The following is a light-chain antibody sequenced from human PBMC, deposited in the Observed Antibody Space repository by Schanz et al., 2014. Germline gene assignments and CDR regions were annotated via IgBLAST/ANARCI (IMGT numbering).Light chain of an antibody. CDR1: NIGSKS. V-gene: IGLV3-21*03. CDR2: DDA. Sequence: SSELTQPPSVSVAPGKTARITCGGNNIGSKSVHWYQQKPGQAPVLVVYDDADRPSGIPERFSGSNSGNTATLTISWVEAGDEADYYCHVWDATNDHLFGGGTKLTV. J-gene: IGLJ2*01. CDR3: HVWDATNDHL.